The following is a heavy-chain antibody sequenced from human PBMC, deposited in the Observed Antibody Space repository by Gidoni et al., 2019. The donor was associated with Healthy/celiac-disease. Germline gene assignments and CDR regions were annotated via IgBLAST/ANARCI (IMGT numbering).Heavy chain of an antibody. D-gene: IGHD3-16*01. Sequence: QVHLPQWGPGLLQPSMHLSLTCSLSGGSFSGYYWSWIRQPPGKGLEWIGEINHSGSTNYNPSLKSRVTISGETYKNQFYLKLSSVTAADTAVYYCASSDWGYYGMDVWGQGTTVTVSS. CDR3: ASSDWGYYGMDV. J-gene: IGHJ6*02. CDR2: INHSGST. V-gene: IGHV4-34*01. CDR1: GGSFSGYY.